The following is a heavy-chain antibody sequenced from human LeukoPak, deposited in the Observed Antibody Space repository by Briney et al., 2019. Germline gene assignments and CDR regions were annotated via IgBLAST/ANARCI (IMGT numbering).Heavy chain of an antibody. CDR2: ISSSSSYI. V-gene: IGHV3-21*01. J-gene: IGHJ5*02. Sequence: GGSLRLSCAASGFTFSSYSMNWVRQAPGKGLEWVSSISSSSSYIYYADSVKGRFTISRDNAKNSLYMQMNSLRAEDTAVYYCAGSRPLQWELLPRYWVDPWGQGTLVTVSS. CDR1: GFTFSSYS. CDR3: AGSRPLQWELLPRYWVDP. D-gene: IGHD1-26*01.